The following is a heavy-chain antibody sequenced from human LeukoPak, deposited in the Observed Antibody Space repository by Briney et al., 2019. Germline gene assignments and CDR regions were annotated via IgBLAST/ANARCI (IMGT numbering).Heavy chain of an antibody. D-gene: IGHD2-15*01. CDR1: GFSFSAYW. CDR3: ARFGYVAAVDV. V-gene: IGHV3-7*01. Sequence: GGSLRLSCAASGFSFSAYWMTWFRQPPGRGLEWVANINPAGSETYYVDPVKGRFSISRDNAKNLVYLQMNSLRAEDTAVYHCARFGYVAAVDVWGQGTPVTVSS. J-gene: IGHJ4*02. CDR2: INPAGSET.